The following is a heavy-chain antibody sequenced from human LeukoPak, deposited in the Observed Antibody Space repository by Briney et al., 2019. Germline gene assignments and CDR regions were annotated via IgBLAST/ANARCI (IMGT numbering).Heavy chain of an antibody. D-gene: IGHD1-26*01. J-gene: IGHJ5*02. CDR2: MNPNSGNT. V-gene: IGHV1-8*01. CDR3: ARVVGATAAIIRFDA. Sequence: ASVKVSCKASGYTFTSNDINWVRQATGQGLEWMGWMNPNSGNTGYAQKFQGRVTITRDTSITTAYMEMSSLRSEDTAVYCARVVGATAAIIRFDAWGQGTLVTVSS. CDR1: GYTFTSND.